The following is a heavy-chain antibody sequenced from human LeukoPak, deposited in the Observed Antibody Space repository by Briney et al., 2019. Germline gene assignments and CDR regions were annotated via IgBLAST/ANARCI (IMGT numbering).Heavy chain of an antibody. D-gene: IGHD1-26*01. J-gene: IGHJ5*02. CDR3: TTSLYSGGSFDP. Sequence: PGGSLRLSCAASGFTVSTYWMSWVRQAPGKGLEWVANIKKDGTEKYYVGSVRGRFTISRDNAKNSLYLEMDGLREEDTAVYYCTTSLYSGGSFDPWGQGTLVTVSS. V-gene: IGHV3-7*01. CDR2: IKKDGTEK. CDR1: GFTVSTYW.